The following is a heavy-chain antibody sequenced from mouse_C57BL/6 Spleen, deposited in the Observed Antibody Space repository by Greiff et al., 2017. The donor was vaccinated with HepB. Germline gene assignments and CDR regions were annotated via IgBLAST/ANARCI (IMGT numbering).Heavy chain of an antibody. CDR3: ARWLGVYFGY. CDR2: IDPSDSET. CDR1: GYTFTSYW. J-gene: IGHJ2*01. V-gene: IGHV1-52*01. Sequence: VQLQQSGAELVRPGSSVKLSCKASGYTFTSYWMQWVKQRPIQGLEWIGNIDPSDSETHYNQKFKDKATLTVDKSSSTAYMQLSSLTSEDSAVYYCARWLGVYFGYWGQGTTLTVSS. D-gene: IGHD3-3*01.